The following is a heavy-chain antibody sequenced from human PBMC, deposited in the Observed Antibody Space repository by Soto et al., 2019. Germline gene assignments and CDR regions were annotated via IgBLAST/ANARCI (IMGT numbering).Heavy chain of an antibody. V-gene: IGHV4-31*11. CDR2: IYYSGST. Sequence: PWETLSLTCAVSGGSISSGGYYWGWIRQHPGKGLEWIGYIYYSGSTYYNPSLKSRVTIPVDTSKNQFSLKLSSVTAPDTAVYYGARDYGGNSRGGNYYSYGMDVWGQGTTVTVSS. J-gene: IGHJ6*02. D-gene: IGHD4-17*01. CDR3: ARDYGGNSRGGNYYSYGMDV. CDR1: GGSISSGGYY.